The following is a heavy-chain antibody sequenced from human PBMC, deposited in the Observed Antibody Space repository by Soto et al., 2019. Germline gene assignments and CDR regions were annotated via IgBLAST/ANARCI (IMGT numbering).Heavy chain of an antibody. V-gene: IGHV4-59*01. D-gene: IGHD3-22*01. J-gene: IGHJ4*02. CDR3: ARDPRNYYDSSGYPYYFDY. CDR2: IYYSGST. Sequence: PSETLSLTCTVSGGSISSYYWSWIRQPPGKGLEWIGYIYYSGSTNYNPSLKSRVTISVDTSKNQFSLKLSSVTAVDTAVYYCARDPRNYYDSSGYPYYFDYWGQGTLVTVSS. CDR1: GGSISSYY.